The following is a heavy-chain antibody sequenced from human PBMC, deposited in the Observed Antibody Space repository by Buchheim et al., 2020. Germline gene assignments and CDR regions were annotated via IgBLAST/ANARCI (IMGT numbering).Heavy chain of an antibody. J-gene: IGHJ4*02. CDR2: IDWDDDK. CDR3: ARGTTVVSPGLDY. CDR1: GFSLNTSGMR. D-gene: IGHD4-23*01. V-gene: IGHV2-70*04. Sequence: QVTLKEAGPALVRPTQTLTLTCTLSGFSLNTSGMRVSWIRQPPGKALEWLARIDWDDDKFYSTSLKTRLSISKDTSKNQVVITMTNMDPVDTAKYYCARGTTVVSPGLDYWGQGTL.